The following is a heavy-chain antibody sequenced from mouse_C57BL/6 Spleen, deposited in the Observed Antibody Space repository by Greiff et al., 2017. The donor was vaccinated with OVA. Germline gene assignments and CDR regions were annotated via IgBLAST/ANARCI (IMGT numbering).Heavy chain of an antibody. D-gene: IGHD1-1*01. Sequence: VQLKESGPGLVAPSQSLSITCTVSGFSLTSYGVHWVRQPPGKGLEWLVVIWSDGSTTYNSALKSRLSISKDNSKSQVFLKMNSLQTDDTAMYYCARQGDYYGSSFLGYFDVWGTGTTVTVSS. V-gene: IGHV2-6-1*01. J-gene: IGHJ1*03. CDR3: ARQGDYYGSSFLGYFDV. CDR2: IWSDGST. CDR1: GFSLTSYG.